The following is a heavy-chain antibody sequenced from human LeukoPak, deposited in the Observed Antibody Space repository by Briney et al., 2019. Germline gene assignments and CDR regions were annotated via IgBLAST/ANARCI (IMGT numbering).Heavy chain of an antibody. D-gene: IGHD3-3*01. CDR1: GGSFSGYY. CDR2: IYYSGST. CDR3: ARHPPRDATIFGVVIYYFDY. J-gene: IGHJ4*02. V-gene: IGHV4-39*01. Sequence: SETLSLTCAVYGGSFSGYYWGWIRQPPGKGLEWIGRIYYSGSTYYNPSLKSRVTISVDTSKNQFSLKLSSVTAADTAVYYCARHPPRDATIFGVVIYYFDYWGQGTLVTVSS.